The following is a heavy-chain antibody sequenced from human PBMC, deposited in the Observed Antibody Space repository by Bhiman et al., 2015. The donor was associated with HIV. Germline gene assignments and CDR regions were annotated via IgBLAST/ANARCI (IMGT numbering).Heavy chain of an antibody. CDR1: GFTFDDYA. Sequence: EVQLVESGGGVVRPGGSLRLSCAASGFTFDDYAMHWVRQVPGKGLEWVSGISWNSANMGDADSVKGRFTISRDNAKNSLYLQMNSLTVEDTALYYCGRGRWNAWFPLDYWGQGTLVTVSS. D-gene: IGHD1-1*01. CDR3: GRGRWNAWFPLDY. V-gene: IGHV3-9*01. CDR2: ISWNSANM. J-gene: IGHJ4*02.